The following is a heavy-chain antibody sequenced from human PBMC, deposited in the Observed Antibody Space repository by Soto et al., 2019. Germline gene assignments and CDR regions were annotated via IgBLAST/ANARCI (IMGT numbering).Heavy chain of an antibody. Sequence: QLQLQESGPGLVKPSETLSLTCTVSGGSISSSSYYWGWIRQPPGKGLEWIGSIYYSGSTYYNPSLKSRVTISVDTSKNQFSVKLSSVTAADTAVYYCARDPGFDAFDIWGQGTMVTVSS. CDR3: ARDPGFDAFDI. V-gene: IGHV4-39*02. CDR2: IYYSGST. J-gene: IGHJ3*02. CDR1: GGSISSSSYY.